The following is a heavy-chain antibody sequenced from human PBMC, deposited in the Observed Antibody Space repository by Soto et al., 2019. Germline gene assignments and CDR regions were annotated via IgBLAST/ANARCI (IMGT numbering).Heavy chain of an antibody. J-gene: IGHJ6*02. CDR1: GYPFTSNG. CDR2: ISAFTGNT. CDR3: ARDRSVTTGYYYYGMDV. Sequence: ASVKVSCKASGYPFTSNGMSWVRQAPGRGLEWMGWISAFTGNTNYAQKLQGRVTVTTDTSTSTAFMELRSLRSDDTAVYYCARDRSVTTGYYYYGMDVWGQGTTVTVSS. D-gene: IGHD4-17*01. V-gene: IGHV1-18*04.